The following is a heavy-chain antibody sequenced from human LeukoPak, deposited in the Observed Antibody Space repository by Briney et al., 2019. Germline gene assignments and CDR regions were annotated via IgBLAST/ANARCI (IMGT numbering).Heavy chain of an antibody. CDR3: ARDFKYRSSWSFDH. CDR2: IFHSGST. D-gene: IGHD6-13*01. Sequence: PSQTLSLTCAVSGGSISSGGYSWSWIRQPPGKGLEWIGEIFHSGSTNYNPSLKSRVTISVDKSKNHFSLNLSSVTAADTAVYYCARDFKYRSSWSFDHWGQGILVTVSS. J-gene: IGHJ4*02. CDR1: GGSISSGGYS. V-gene: IGHV4-30-2*01.